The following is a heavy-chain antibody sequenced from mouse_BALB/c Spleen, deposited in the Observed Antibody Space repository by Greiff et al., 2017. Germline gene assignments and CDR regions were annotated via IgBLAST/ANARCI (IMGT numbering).Heavy chain of an antibody. CDR1: GFNIKDTY. J-gene: IGHJ3*01. CDR3: ASPYDYDGPWFAY. V-gene: IGHV14-3*02. D-gene: IGHD2-4*01. CDR2: IDPANGNT. Sequence: EVQLQQSGAELVKPGASVKLSCTASGFNIKDTYMHWVKQRPEQGLEWIGRIDPANGNTKYDPKFQGKATITADTSSNTAYLQLSSLTSEDTAVYDCASPYDYDGPWFAYWGQGTLVTVSA.